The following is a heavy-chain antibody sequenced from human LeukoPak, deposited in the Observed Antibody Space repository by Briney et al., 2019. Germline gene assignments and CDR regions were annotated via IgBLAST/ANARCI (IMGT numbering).Heavy chain of an antibody. CDR2: INWNGGST. V-gene: IGHV3-20*04. CDR1: GLTFDDNG. CDR3: ARDRPTLTGYYPFDY. D-gene: IGHD3-9*01. Sequence: GGSLRLSCAASGLTFDDNGMSWVRQAPGKGLEWVSGINWNGGSTGYADSVKGRFTVSRDNAKNSLYLQMNSLRAEDTAVYYCARDRPTLTGYYPFDYWGQGTLVTVSS. J-gene: IGHJ4*02.